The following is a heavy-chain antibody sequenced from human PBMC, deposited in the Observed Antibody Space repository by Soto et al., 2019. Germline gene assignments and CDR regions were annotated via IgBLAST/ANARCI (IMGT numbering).Heavy chain of an antibody. CDR1: GGSFSGYY. CDR3: ARGPLLYPGGYIWGSYRPYQDWFDP. CDR2: INHSGST. Sequence: SETLSLTCAVYGGSFSGYYWSWIRQPPGKGLEWIGEINHSGSTNYNPSLKSRVTISVDTSKNQLSLKLSSVTAADTAVYYCARGPLLYPGGYIWGSYRPYQDWFDPWGQGTLVTVSS. D-gene: IGHD3-16*02. V-gene: IGHV4-34*01. J-gene: IGHJ5*02.